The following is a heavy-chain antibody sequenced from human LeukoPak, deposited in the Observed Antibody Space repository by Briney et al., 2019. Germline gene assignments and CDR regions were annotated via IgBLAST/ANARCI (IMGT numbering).Heavy chain of an antibody. CDR1: GFTFSDYT. J-gene: IGHJ6*03. D-gene: IGHD6-19*01. CDR2: INSSSNSK. V-gene: IGHV3-21*01. Sequence: PGGSLRLSCAASGFTFSDYTMNWVRQAPGKGLEWVSAINSSSNSKYSAHAVKRRLSVSRDNAKKLLYLHIGSMRVEDTAVYYCPNDGAGPGERSSSYYPDVWGEGTTVTVSS. CDR3: PNDGAGPGERSSSYYPDV.